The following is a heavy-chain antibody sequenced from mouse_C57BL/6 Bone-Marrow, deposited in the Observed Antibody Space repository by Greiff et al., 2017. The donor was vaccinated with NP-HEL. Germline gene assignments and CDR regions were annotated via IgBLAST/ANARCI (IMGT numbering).Heavy chain of an antibody. CDR1: GFTFSSYG. CDR2: ISSGGSYT. Sequence: EVKLMESGGDLVKPGGSLKLSCAASGFTFSSYGMSWVRQTPDKRLEWVANISSGGSYTYYPDSVKGRFTISRDKAKNTLYLQMSSLKSEDTAMYYCARHECFDYWGQGTTLTVSS. V-gene: IGHV5-6*01. CDR3: ARHECFDY. J-gene: IGHJ2*01.